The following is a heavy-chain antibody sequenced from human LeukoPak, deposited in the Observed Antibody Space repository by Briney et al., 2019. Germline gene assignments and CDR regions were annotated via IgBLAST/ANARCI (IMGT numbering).Heavy chain of an antibody. D-gene: IGHD2-15*01. J-gene: IGHJ4*02. CDR3: ARDTPGLAKLFDY. V-gene: IGHV1-18*01. CDR2: ISVYTGAT. Sequence: ASVKVSCKASGYTFTSYGISWVRQAPGQGLEWMGWISVYTGATHYSVRLQDRLNVTTDASTNTAYIELRSLRSADTAVYFCARDTPGLAKLFDYWGQGTLVTVSS. CDR1: GYTFTSYG.